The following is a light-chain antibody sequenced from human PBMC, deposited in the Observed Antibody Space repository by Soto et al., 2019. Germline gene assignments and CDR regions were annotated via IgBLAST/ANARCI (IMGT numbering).Light chain of an antibody. V-gene: IGLV1-44*01. Sequence: QAVLTQAPSASGTPGQTIVISCSGGTSNIGSHTVNWFQQLPGTAPRLLSYSNTQRPSGVPDRFSGSKSGTSASLAINGLQSPYEGDYYCAAWDDSLNGVVFGGGTKLTVL. CDR2: SNT. CDR3: AAWDDSLNGVV. J-gene: IGLJ2*01. CDR1: TSNIGSHT.